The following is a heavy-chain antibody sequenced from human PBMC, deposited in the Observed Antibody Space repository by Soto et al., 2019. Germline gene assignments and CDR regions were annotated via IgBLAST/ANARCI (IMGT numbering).Heavy chain of an antibody. V-gene: IGHV1-69*13. Sequence: SVKVSCKAYGGTFSSYALSWVRQAPGQGIEWMGGIIPIFGTTNYAQKVQGRVTITADESTSTAYMELSSLRSEDTAVYYCASRLSHGYTYYYYGMDVWGKGTTVTVSS. D-gene: IGHD5-12*01. CDR2: IIPIFGTT. CDR3: ASRLSHGYTYYYYGMDV. CDR1: GGTFSSYA. J-gene: IGHJ6*04.